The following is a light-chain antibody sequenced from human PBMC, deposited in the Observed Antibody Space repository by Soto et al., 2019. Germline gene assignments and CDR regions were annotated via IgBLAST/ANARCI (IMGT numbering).Light chain of an antibody. CDR1: QSVSNY. V-gene: IGKV3-11*01. J-gene: IGKJ4*01. CDR2: DAS. Sequence: IVLTQSRATLSLSPGERATHACRASQSVSNYIVWYQQKPGQAPRLLIYDASIRATGIPARFSGSGSGTDFTLTISRLEPEDSAVYYCQQRYNWPPLTFGGGTTVEIK. CDR3: QQRYNWPPLT.